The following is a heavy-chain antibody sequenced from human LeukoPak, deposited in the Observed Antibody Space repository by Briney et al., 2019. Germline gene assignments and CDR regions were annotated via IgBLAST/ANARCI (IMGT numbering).Heavy chain of an antibody. CDR3: AFRRYSSSWYTLAY. CDR2: ISGSGGST. D-gene: IGHD6-13*01. V-gene: IGHV3-23*01. CDR1: GFTFSSYA. J-gene: IGHJ4*02. Sequence: PGGSLRLSCAASGFTFSSYAMSWVRQAPGKGLEWVSAISGSGGSTYYADSVKGRFTISRDNSKNTLYPQMNSLRAEDTAVYYCAFRRYSSSWYTLAYWGQGTLVTVSS.